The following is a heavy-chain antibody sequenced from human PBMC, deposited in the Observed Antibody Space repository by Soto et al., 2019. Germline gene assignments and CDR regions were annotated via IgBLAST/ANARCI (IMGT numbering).Heavy chain of an antibody. CDR2: ISNNGAT. D-gene: IGHD1-1*01. Sequence: QVHLVDSGGGLVKPGGSLRLSCAASGFTFSDYYMAWIRQAPGKGLEWISYISNNGATYYADSVRGRFTISRDNARNSLYLQMNSLRAEDTATYYCARDREPSVYHGMSVW. J-gene: IGHJ6*01. CDR3: ARDREPSVYHGMSV. V-gene: IGHV3-11*01. CDR1: GFTFSDYY.